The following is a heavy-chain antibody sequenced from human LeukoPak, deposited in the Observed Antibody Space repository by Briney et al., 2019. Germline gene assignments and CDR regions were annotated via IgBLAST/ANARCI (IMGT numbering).Heavy chain of an antibody. CDR3: ASDKDPTAAGSNFDY. J-gene: IGHJ4*02. CDR2: IYYSGST. V-gene: IGHV4-30-4*08. CDR1: GGSISSGDYY. Sequence: SQTLSLTCTVSGGSISSGDYYWSWIRQPPGKGLEWIGYIYYSGSTYYNPSLKSRVTISVDTSKNQFSLKLSSVTAADTAVYYCASDKDPTAAGSNFDYWGQGTLVTVSS. D-gene: IGHD6-13*01.